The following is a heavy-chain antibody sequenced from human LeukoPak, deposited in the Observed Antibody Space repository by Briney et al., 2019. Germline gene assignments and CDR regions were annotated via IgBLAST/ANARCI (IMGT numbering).Heavy chain of an antibody. CDR1: GDSVSSNSAA. Sequence: SQTLSLTCAISGDSVSSNSAAWNWIRQSPSRGLEWLGRTYCRSKWYNDYAVSVKSRITINPDTSKNQFSLQLNSVTPEDTAVYYCATGALIRGTSYYYMDVWGKGTTVTVSS. J-gene: IGHJ6*03. D-gene: IGHD2-8*01. V-gene: IGHV6-1*01. CDR2: TYCRSKWYN. CDR3: ATGALIRGTSYYYMDV.